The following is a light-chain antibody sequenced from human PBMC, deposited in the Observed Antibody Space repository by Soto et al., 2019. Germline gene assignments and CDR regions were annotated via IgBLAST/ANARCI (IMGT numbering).Light chain of an antibody. CDR2: GAS. Sequence: ETVMTQSPATLSVSPGERATLSCRASQSVRSNVAWYQQKPGQAPRLLMYGASTRATGIPARFSGSGSGTEFTITISSLQSEDFAVYYCQQYNNWPSYTFGQGTKLEIK. V-gene: IGKV3-15*01. CDR1: QSVRSN. CDR3: QQYNNWPSYT. J-gene: IGKJ2*01.